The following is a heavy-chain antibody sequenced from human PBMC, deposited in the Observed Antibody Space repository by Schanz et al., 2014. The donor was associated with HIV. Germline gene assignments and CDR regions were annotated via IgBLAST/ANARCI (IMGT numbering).Heavy chain of an antibody. V-gene: IGHV3-23*01. D-gene: IGHD6-19*01. J-gene: IGHJ4*02. Sequence: EVQLLESGGGLVQPGGSLRVSCAASGFMFSTYAMSWVRQAPGKGLEWVSGMRGSDDSTFYADSVKGRFTISRDNSKNTLYFQMNSLRAEDTAIYYCAKTSYGWYFDYWGQGTLVTVSS. CDR2: MRGSDDST. CDR1: GFMFSTYA. CDR3: AKTSYGWYFDY.